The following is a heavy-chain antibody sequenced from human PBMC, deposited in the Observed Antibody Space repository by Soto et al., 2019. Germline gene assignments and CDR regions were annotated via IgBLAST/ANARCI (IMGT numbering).Heavy chain of an antibody. J-gene: IGHJ4*02. CDR2: INPNSGGT. CDR3: ARLTVPLDIVVLPAASYDY. V-gene: IGHV1-2*02. D-gene: IGHD2-2*01. Sequence: ASVKVSCKASGYTFTGYYIHWVRQAPGQGLEWMGWINPNSGGTNYAQKFQGRVTMTRDTSISTAYMELSRLRSDDTAVYYCARLTVPLDIVVLPAASYDYWGQGTLVTVSS. CDR1: GYTFTGYY.